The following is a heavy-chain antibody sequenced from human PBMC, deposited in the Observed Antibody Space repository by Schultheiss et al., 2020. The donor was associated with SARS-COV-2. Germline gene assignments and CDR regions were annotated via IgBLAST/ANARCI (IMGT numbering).Heavy chain of an antibody. J-gene: IGHJ6*02. D-gene: IGHD3-16*01. V-gene: IGHV1-69*05. CDR2: IIPIFGTA. CDR1: GGTFSSYA. Sequence: SVKVSCKASGGTFSSYAISWVRQAPGQGLEWMGGIIPIFGTANYAQKFQGRVTMTRNTSISTAYMELSSLRSEDTAVYYCAKGGFYYYYGMDVWGQGTTVTVSS. CDR3: AKGGFYYYYGMDV.